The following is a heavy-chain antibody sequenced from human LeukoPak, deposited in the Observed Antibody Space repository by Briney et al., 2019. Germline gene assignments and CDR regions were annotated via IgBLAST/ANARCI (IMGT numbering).Heavy chain of an antibody. V-gene: IGHV3-15*01. J-gene: IGHJ4*02. CDR1: GFTFNRYG. CDR2: IKSKTDGGTP. CDR3: ARVSSQWLLLRLYFDY. Sequence: GGSLRLSCVGSGFTFNRYGIHWVRQAPGKGLERVGRIKSKTDGGTPDYAAPVKDRFTISRDDSKNTLYLQMNSLRAEDTAVYYCARVSSQWLLLRLYFDYWGQGTLVTVSS. D-gene: IGHD3-22*01.